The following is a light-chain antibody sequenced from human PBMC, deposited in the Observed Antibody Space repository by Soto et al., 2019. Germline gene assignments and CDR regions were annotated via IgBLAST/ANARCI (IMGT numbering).Light chain of an antibody. Sequence: EIVLTQSPGTLSLSPGERATLSCRASQSIRSSYLAWYQLKSGQAPRLLIYGASSRATGIPDRFSGSGSGTDFTLTISRLEPEDFAMYYCQHYGTSTWTFGQGTKVEI. J-gene: IGKJ1*01. CDR1: QSIRSSY. CDR3: QHYGTSTWT. CDR2: GAS. V-gene: IGKV3-20*01.